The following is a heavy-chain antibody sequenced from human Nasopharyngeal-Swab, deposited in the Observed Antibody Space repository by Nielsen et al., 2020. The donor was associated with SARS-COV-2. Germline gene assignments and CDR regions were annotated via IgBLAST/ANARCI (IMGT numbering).Heavy chain of an antibody. Sequence: GESLKISCLDSIVTSSPYWMNWVRQAPGKGLEWVANIKTDGSERNYLDSVKGRFTITSDNAKRSVYLQMNSLRVEDTAMYYCTTDRGYYDSSGYYNLAFQHWGQGTLVTVSS. CDR2: IKTDGSER. CDR3: TTDRGYYDSSGYYNLAFQH. D-gene: IGHD3-22*01. V-gene: IGHV3-7*03. CDR1: IVTSSPYW. J-gene: IGHJ1*01.